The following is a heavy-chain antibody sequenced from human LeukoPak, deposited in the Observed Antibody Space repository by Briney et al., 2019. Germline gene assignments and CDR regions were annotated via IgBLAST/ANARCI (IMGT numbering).Heavy chain of an antibody. J-gene: IGHJ4*02. Sequence: GAAVKVSCKASGGTFSSYAISWVRQAPVQGLEWMGGIIPIFGTANYAQKFQGRVTITADESTSTAYMELSSLRSEDTAVYYCARDYNSSGSYADQRYWGQGTLVTVSS. CDR2: IIPIFGTA. CDR3: ARDYNSSGSYADQRY. V-gene: IGHV1-69*13. D-gene: IGHD3-10*01. CDR1: GGTFSSYA.